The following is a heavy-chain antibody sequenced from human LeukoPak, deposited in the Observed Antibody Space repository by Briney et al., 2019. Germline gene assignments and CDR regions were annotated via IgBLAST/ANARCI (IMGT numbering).Heavy chain of an antibody. Sequence: SETLSLTCAVYGGSFSGYYWSWIRQPPGKGLEWIGEINHSGSTNYNPSLKSRVTISVDTSKNQSSLKLSSVTAADTAVYYCARRPRRGYSKLSWAFDIWDQGTMVTVSS. CDR2: INHSGST. CDR3: ARRPRRGYSKLSWAFDI. D-gene: IGHD6-13*01. J-gene: IGHJ3*02. V-gene: IGHV4-34*01. CDR1: GGSFSGYY.